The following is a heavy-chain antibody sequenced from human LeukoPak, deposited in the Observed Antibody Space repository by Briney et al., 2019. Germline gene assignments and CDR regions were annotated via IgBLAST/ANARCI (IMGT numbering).Heavy chain of an antibody. V-gene: IGHV1-69*13. J-gene: IGHJ6*02. CDR2: IIPIFGTA. Sequence: GASVKVSCKASGGTFSSYAISWVRQAPGQGPEWMGGIIPIFGTANYAQKFQGRVTITADESTSTAYMELSSLRSEDTAVYYCARVVLKCSSTSCYYYYGMDVWGQGTTVTVSS. CDR1: GGTFSSYA. D-gene: IGHD2-2*01. CDR3: ARVVLKCSSTSCYYYYGMDV.